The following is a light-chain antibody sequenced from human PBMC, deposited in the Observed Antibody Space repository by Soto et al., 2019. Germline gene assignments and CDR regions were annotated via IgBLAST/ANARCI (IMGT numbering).Light chain of an antibody. CDR3: QQYARSLRT. Sequence: DIVLTQSPGTLSLSPGERATLSCRASQSVSSSYLAWYQQKPGQAPRLLIYGASSRATGIPDRFSGSGSGTDFTLTISRLEPEDFAVYYCQQYARSLRTFGKGTKVDI. J-gene: IGKJ1*01. V-gene: IGKV3-20*01. CDR2: GAS. CDR1: QSVSSSY.